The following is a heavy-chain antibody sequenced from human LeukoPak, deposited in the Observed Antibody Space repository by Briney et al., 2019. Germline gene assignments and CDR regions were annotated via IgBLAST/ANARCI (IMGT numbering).Heavy chain of an antibody. J-gene: IGHJ5*02. D-gene: IGHD3-10*01. V-gene: IGHV1-2*02. Sequence: ASVTVSFTGAVYTFTVYCMHWGRQAPGPGLEWMGWINPNSGGTNYAQKFQSRVTITRDTSISTAYMELSRLRSDDTAVYYCARLHYGAGNINWFDRWGQGTLVTVSS. CDR3: ARLHYGAGNINWFDR. CDR2: INPNSGGT. CDR1: VYTFTVYC.